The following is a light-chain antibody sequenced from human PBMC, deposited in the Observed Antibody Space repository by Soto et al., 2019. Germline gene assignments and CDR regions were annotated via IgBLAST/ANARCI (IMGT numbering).Light chain of an antibody. Sequence: QAVVTQEPSLTVSPGGTVTLTCASSTGAVTGRYYPNWFQQKPGQAPRSLIYSTSYKHSWTPARFSGSLLGGKAALTLSGVQPEDEADYYCLLYVGGAQVFGGGTKLTVL. CDR3: LLYVGGAQV. V-gene: IGLV7-43*01. J-gene: IGLJ2*01. CDR1: TGAVTGRYY. CDR2: STS.